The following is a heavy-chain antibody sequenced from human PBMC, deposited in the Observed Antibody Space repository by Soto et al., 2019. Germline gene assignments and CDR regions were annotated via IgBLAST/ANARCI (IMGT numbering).Heavy chain of an antibody. CDR1: GFAFSNYW. V-gene: IGHV3-7*01. CDR2: IKQDGSEK. Sequence: PGGSLRLSCAASGFAFSNYWMSWVRQAPGKGLEWVATIKQDGSEKYYVDSVKGRFTISRDKAKNSLYLQMNSLRAEDTAVYYCARRTTGGGGYYGMDVWGQGTTVTVSS. J-gene: IGHJ6*02. CDR3: ARRTTGGGGYYGMDV. D-gene: IGHD3-16*01.